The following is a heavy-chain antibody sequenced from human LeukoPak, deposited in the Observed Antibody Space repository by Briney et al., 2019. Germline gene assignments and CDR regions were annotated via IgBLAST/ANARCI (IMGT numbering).Heavy chain of an antibody. CDR2: IYSGGST. J-gene: IGHJ4*02. CDR3: AKGNSDWCIDF. D-gene: IGHD6-19*01. V-gene: IGHV3-53*05. Sequence: PGGSLRLSCAASGFTVSSNYMSWVRQAPGKGLEWVSVIYSGGSTYYADSVKGRFTISRDNSKNTLYLQMNNLGGEDTAVYYCAKGNSDWCIDFWGQGTLVTVSS. CDR1: GFTVSSNY.